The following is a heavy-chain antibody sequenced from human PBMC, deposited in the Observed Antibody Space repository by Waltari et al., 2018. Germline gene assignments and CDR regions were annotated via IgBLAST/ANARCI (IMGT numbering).Heavy chain of an antibody. CDR2: ISYNERNI. CDR3: ARDYCDRTNCHGMDV. D-gene: IGHD3-22*01. J-gene: IGHJ6*02. V-gene: IGHV3-30*04. CDR1: EFTFRSSA. Sequence: QVQLVESGGGVVHPGRSLRLPCSAAEFTFRSSAMPWVRQAPGKGLEWVAVISYNERNIYYVDSVKGRFTISRDNSKKMLYLQMNSLITEDTAVYYCARDYCDRTNCHGMDVWGQGTTVIVSS.